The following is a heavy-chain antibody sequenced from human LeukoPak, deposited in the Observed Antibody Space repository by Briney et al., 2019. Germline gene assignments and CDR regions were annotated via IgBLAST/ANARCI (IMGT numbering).Heavy chain of an antibody. CDR3: ARVPGYDSSGYFDY. CDR2: ISYDGSNK. J-gene: IGHJ4*02. D-gene: IGHD3-22*01. Sequence: PGGSLRLPCAASGFTFSSYAMHWVSQAPGKGLEWVAVISYDGSNKYYADSVKGRFTISRDNSKNTLYLQMNSLRTEDTAVYYCARVPGYDSSGYFDYWGQGTLVTVSS. CDR1: GFTFSSYA. V-gene: IGHV3-30-3*01.